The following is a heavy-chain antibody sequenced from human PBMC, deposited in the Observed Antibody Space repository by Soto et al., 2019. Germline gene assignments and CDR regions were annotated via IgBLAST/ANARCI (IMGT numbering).Heavy chain of an antibody. J-gene: IGHJ3*02. CDR1: GFMFSNSA. CDR2: VRDNGGSRGDT. Sequence: EVELLESGGGLVQPGGSLRLSCTASGFMFSNSAMTWVRQAPGQGLQWVASVRDNGGSRGDTYYADSVKGRFTISRDNSKKTLYLQQDSLSGANTAVYYCARSKAVVIAALDIWGQGTMVTVSS. V-gene: IGHV3-23*01. CDR3: ARSKAVVIAALDI. D-gene: IGHD2-21*01.